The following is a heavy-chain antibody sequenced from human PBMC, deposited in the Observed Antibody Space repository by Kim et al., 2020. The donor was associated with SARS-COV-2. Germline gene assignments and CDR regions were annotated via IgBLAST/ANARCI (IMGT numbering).Heavy chain of an antibody. V-gene: IGHV3-9*01. D-gene: IGHD3-10*01. J-gene: IGHJ6*03. Sequence: GGSLRLSCAASGFTFGDYAMHWVRQAPGKGLEWVSGISWNSGSIGYADSVKGRFTISRDNAKNSLYLQMNSLRAEDTALYYCAKEGDPRNYYYYYMDVWGKGTTVTVSS. CDR1: GFTFGDYA. CDR2: ISWNSGSI. CDR3: AKEGDPRNYYYYYMDV.